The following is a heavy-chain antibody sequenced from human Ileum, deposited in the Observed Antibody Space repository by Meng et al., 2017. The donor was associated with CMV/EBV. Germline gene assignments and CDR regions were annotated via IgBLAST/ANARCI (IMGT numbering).Heavy chain of an antibody. CDR3: TKDQWGSSSSLTGMDV. CDR2: VSFDGRNQ. Sequence: GESLKISCAASGFTFSSYSMHWVRQAPGKGLEWVAHVSFDGRNQYYADSMKGRFTVSRDNSKNTLYLQMKSLRTEDTAVYYCTKDQWGSSSSLTGMDVWGQGTMVTVSS. CDR1: GFTFSSYS. J-gene: IGHJ6*02. D-gene: IGHD6-6*01. V-gene: IGHV3-30*04.